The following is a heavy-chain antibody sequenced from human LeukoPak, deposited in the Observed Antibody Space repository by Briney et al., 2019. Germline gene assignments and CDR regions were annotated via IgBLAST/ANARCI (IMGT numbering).Heavy chain of an antibody. CDR3: AVQRTLWQQVLDH. Sequence: GGTLRLSCAASGFTFSSYGMSWVRQAPGKGLEWVSAISGSGSSTYYAASVKGRFTISRDNSKNTLYLQMNSLRAEDTAVYYCAVQRTLWQQVLDHWGQGVLVTVSS. V-gene: IGHV3-23*01. D-gene: IGHD1-1*01. CDR1: GFTFSSYG. CDR2: ISGSGSST. J-gene: IGHJ4*02.